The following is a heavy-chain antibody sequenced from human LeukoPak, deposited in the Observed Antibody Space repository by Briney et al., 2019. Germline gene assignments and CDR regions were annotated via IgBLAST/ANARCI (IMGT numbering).Heavy chain of an antibody. Sequence: GGSLRLSCAASELTFVRYAMNWVRQAPGKGLEWVSYISSSSFKIGYADSVKGRFTISRDNSKNSLYLQMDSLRVEDTAVYYCVRDPSYGSSWYYYMDVWGKGTTVTVSS. CDR1: ELTFVRYA. CDR3: VRDPSYGSSWYYYMDV. D-gene: IGHD6-13*01. J-gene: IGHJ6*03. V-gene: IGHV3-48*04. CDR2: ISSSSFKI.